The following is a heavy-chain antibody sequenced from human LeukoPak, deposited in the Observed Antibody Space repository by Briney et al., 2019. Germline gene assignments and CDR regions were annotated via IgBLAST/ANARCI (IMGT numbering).Heavy chain of an antibody. D-gene: IGHD3-22*01. CDR1: GFTFSGSA. CDR3: TRLYYDSSGYR. CDR2: IRSKANSYAT. V-gene: IGHV3-73*01. Sequence: GGSLRLSCAASGFTFSGSAMHWVRQASGKGLEWVGRIRSKANSYATACAASVKGRFTISRDDSKNTAYLQMNSLKTEDTAVYYCTRLYYDSSGYRWGQGTMVTVSS. J-gene: IGHJ3*01.